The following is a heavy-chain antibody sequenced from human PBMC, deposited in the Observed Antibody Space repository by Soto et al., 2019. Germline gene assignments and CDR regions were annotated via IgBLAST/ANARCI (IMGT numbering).Heavy chain of an antibody. CDR2: IYYSGST. J-gene: IGHJ5*02. CDR1: GGSINSGGWD. CDR3: TRARPFVVVVAAPLGHWFDP. V-gene: IGHV4-31*02. D-gene: IGHD2-15*01. Sequence: SSESRSRTWTVAGGSINSGGWDWSWNRQHQGKGREWIGYIYYSGSTYYNPCLKSRGTISVDTSKNQCCLKLSAVTAADTAVYDSTRARPFVVVVAAPLGHWFDPWGQGTLVTVSS.